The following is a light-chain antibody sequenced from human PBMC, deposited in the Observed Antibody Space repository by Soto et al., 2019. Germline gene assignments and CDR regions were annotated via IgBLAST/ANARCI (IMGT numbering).Light chain of an antibody. J-gene: IGKJ4*01. CDR3: QQTNTFLPLT. V-gene: IGKV1-12*01. CDR2: GAS. Sequence: DIQMTQSPSSVSASVGDRVTITCRASQGISNWLAWYQQQPGKAPKLLIYGASSLQSGVPSRFSGGGSGTHFTIINSSLQPEDFATYYCQQTNTFLPLTFGGGTKVEI. CDR1: QGISNW.